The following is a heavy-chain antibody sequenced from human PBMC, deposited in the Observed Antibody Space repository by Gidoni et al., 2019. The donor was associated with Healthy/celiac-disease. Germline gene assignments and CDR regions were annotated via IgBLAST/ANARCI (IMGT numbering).Heavy chain of an antibody. CDR1: GFPFSSYA. J-gene: IGHJ4*02. Sequence: EVQLVESGGGLVQPGGALRLSCAASGFPFSSYAMHWVRQAPGKGLEYVSAIRSNGGSTYDANSVKGRFTISRDNSKNTLYLQMGSLRAEDMAVYYCASSSGWYRYWGQGTLVTVSS. D-gene: IGHD6-19*01. CDR3: ASSSGWYRY. V-gene: IGHV3-64*01. CDR2: IRSNGGST.